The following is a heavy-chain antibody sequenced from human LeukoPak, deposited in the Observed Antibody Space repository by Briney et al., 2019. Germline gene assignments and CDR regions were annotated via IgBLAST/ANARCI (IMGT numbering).Heavy chain of an antibody. Sequence: SETLSLTCAVYGGSFSGYYWSWIRQPPGKGLEWIGEINHSGSTNYNPSLKSRVTISVDTSKNQFSLKLSSVTAADTAVYYCAGGWFGREFDYWGQGTLVTVSS. D-gene: IGHD3-10*01. V-gene: IGHV4-34*01. CDR2: INHSGST. CDR1: GGSFSGYY. CDR3: AGGWFGREFDY. J-gene: IGHJ4*02.